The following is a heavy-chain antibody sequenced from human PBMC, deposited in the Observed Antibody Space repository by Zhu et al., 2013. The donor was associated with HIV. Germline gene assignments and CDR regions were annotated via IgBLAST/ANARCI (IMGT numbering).Heavy chain of an antibody. J-gene: IGHJ4*02. CDR1: GYTFTNFY. Sequence: QVQLVQSGAEVKKPGASVKVSCKASGYTFTNFYVHWIRQAPGQGLEWMGWISPNNGGTIYEQKFQGRVTMTRDTSITTAYMELTRLTPDDTAVYYLFRERDVAGYWSDFWGQGTLVTVSS. CDR2: ISPNNGGT. CDR3: FRERDVAGYWSDF. D-gene: IGHD3-9*01. V-gene: IGHV1-2*02.